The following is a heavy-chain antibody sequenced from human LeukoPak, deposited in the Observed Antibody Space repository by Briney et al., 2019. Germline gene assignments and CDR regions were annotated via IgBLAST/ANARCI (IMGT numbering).Heavy chain of an antibody. CDR2: ISAYNGNT. CDR3: ASTSTPRYCSSTSCYDSYYYYYYGMDV. J-gene: IGHJ6*02. Sequence: ASVTVSCKASGYTFTSYYMHWVRQAPGQGLEWMGWISAYNGNTNYAQKFQGRVTITADESTSTAYMELSSLRSEDTAVYYCASTSTPRYCSSTSCYDSYYYYYYGMDVWGQGTTVTVSS. V-gene: IGHV1-18*04. CDR1: GYTFTSYY. D-gene: IGHD2-2*01.